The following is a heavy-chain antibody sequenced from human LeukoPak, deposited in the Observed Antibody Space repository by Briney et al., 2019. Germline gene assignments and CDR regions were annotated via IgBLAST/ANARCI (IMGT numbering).Heavy chain of an antibody. CDR2: IYHSGST. V-gene: IGHV4-4*02. CDR1: GGSISNSDW. D-gene: IGHD5-18*01. J-gene: IGHJ4*02. Sequence: SGTLSLTCTVSGGSISNSDWWSWVRQPPGKGLEWIGEIYHSGSTDYSPSLKSRVTISVDKSKNQFSLRLSSVTAADTAVYYCAKVDTDWGYFGYWGQGTLVPVSS. CDR3: AKVDTDWGYFGY.